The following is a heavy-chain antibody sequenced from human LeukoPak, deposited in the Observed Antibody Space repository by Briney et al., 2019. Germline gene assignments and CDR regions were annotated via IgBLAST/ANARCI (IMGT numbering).Heavy chain of an antibody. V-gene: IGHV3-30-3*01. CDR1: RFTFSSYA. CDR3: ASLYSSGWYLTDY. D-gene: IGHD6-13*01. J-gene: IGHJ4*02. CDR2: ISYDGSDK. Sequence: GGSLRLSGAASRFTFSSYAMHWVRQAPGKGLEWVALISYDGSDKYYADSVKGRFTISRDNSKNTLYLQMNSLRIEDTAVYYCASLYSSGWYLTDYWGQGTLVTVSS.